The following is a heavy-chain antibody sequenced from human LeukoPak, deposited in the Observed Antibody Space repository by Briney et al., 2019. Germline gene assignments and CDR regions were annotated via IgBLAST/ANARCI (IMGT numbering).Heavy chain of an antibody. CDR1: GFTVSSNY. J-gene: IGHJ4*02. V-gene: IGHV3-53*01. Sequence: PGGSLRLSCAASGFTVSSNYMSWVRQAPGKGLEWVSVIYSGGSAYFADSVKGRFTISRDNSKSTLYLQMNSLRAEDTAVYYCARDRRDSGTYYADYWGQGTLVTVSS. D-gene: IGHD1-26*01. CDR3: ARDRRDSGTYYADY. CDR2: IYSGGSA.